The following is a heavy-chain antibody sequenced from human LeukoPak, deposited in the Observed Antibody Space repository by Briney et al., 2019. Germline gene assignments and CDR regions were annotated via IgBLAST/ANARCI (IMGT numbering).Heavy chain of an antibody. CDR1: GGSISGYY. CDR3: ARHSSGYLFDY. CDR2: IYYSGST. Sequence: SETLSLTCTVSGGSISGYYWSWIRQPPGKGLEWIGYIYYSGSTSYNPSLKSRVTISVDTSKNQFSLKLNSVTAADTAVYYCARHSSGYLFDYWGQGTLVTVSS. D-gene: IGHD3-22*01. J-gene: IGHJ4*02. V-gene: IGHV4-59*08.